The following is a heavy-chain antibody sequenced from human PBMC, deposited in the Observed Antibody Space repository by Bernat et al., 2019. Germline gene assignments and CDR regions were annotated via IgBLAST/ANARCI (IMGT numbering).Heavy chain of an antibody. V-gene: IGHV3-30-3*01. CDR3: ARDQRDTDAWYLYYYYGMDV. J-gene: IGHJ6*02. CDR2: ISYDGTNK. D-gene: IGHD5-18*01. Sequence: QVQLVESGGGMVQPGRSLRLSCAASGFTFSRYTIHWVRQAPGKGLEWVAVISYDGTNKYYADSVKGRFTISRDNSKNSLYLHMSSLRGEDTAVYYCARDQRDTDAWYLYYYYGMDVWGQGTPVTVSS. CDR1: GFTFSRYT.